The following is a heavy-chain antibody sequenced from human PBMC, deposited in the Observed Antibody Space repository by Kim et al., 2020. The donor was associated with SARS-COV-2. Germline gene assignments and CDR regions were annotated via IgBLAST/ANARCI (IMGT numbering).Heavy chain of an antibody. J-gene: IGHJ4*02. CDR2: IYSGGST. D-gene: IGHD3-22*01. Sequence: GGSLRLSCAASGFTFSSNYKSWVRQAPGKGLEWVSVIYSGGSTYYADSAKGRFTITRDNSKNTLFLQMNSVRAEDTAVYYCARGDYYDSSGYYSWGQGTLVTVSS. V-gene: IGHV3-66*01. CDR1: GFTFSSNY. CDR3: ARGDYYDSSGYYS.